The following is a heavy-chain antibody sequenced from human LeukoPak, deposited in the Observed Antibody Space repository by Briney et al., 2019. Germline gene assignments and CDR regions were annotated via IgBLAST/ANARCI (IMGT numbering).Heavy chain of an antibody. D-gene: IGHD6-19*01. CDR2: ISGSGGST. CDR3: AGMYSSGWYERGGFDY. J-gene: IGHJ4*02. V-gene: IGHV3-23*01. Sequence: PGGSLRLSCAASGFTFSSYAMSRVRQAPGKGLEWVSVISGSGGSTYYADSVKGRFTISRDNSKNTLYLQMNSLRAEDTAVYYCAGMYSSGWYERGGFDYWGQGTLVTVSS. CDR1: GFTFSSYA.